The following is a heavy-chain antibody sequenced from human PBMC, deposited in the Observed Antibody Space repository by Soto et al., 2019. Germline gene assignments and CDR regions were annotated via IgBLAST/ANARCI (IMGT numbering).Heavy chain of an antibody. CDR2: IYYSGST. CDR3: ARHTWFDYGDSKINGPFDY. Sequence: SETLSLTCTVSGGSISSSSYYWGWIRQPPGKGLEWIGSIYYSGSTYYNPSLKSRVTISVDTSKNQFSLKLSSVTAADTAVYYCARHTWFDYGDSKINGPFDYWGQGTLVTVSS. J-gene: IGHJ4*02. D-gene: IGHD4-17*01. CDR1: GGSISSSSYY. V-gene: IGHV4-39*01.